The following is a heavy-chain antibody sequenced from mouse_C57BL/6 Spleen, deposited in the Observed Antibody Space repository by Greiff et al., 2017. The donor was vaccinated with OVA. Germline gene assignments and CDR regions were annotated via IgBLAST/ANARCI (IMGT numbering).Heavy chain of an antibody. CDR2: INPSNGGT. CDR1: GYTFTSYW. D-gene: IGHD2-3*01. CDR3: AHYDGYNYFDY. V-gene: IGHV1-53*01. J-gene: IGHJ2*01. Sequence: QVQLQQSGTELVQPGASVKLSCKASGYTFTSYWMHWVKQRPGQGLEWIGNINPSNGGTNYNEKFKSKATLTVDKSSSTAYMQLSSLTSEDSAVYYCAHYDGYNYFDYWGQGTTLTVSS.